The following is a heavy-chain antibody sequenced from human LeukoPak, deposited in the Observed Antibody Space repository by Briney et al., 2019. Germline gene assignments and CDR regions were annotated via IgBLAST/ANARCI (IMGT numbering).Heavy chain of an antibody. Sequence: GGSLRPSCAASGFTFDDYAMHWVRQAPGKGVEWVSGISWNSGSIGYADSVKGRFTISRDNAKNSLYLQMNSLRAEDTALYYCAKDIGYSSGWTQTFDYWGQGTLVTVSS. J-gene: IGHJ4*02. CDR3: AKDIGYSSGWTQTFDY. CDR1: GFTFDDYA. V-gene: IGHV3-9*01. D-gene: IGHD6-19*01. CDR2: ISWNSGSI.